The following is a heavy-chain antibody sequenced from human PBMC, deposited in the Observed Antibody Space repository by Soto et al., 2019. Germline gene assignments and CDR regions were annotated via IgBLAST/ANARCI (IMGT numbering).Heavy chain of an antibody. Sequence: GGSLRLSCTASGFTFGDYAMSWFRQAPGKGMEWVGFIRSKAYGGTTEYAASVKGRFTISRDDSKSIAYLQMNSLKTEDTAVYYCTRAPWIQLYRTNYYGMDVWGQGTTVTVSS. CDR1: GFTFGDYA. V-gene: IGHV3-49*03. CDR2: IRSKAYGGTT. D-gene: IGHD5-18*01. J-gene: IGHJ6*02. CDR3: TRAPWIQLYRTNYYGMDV.